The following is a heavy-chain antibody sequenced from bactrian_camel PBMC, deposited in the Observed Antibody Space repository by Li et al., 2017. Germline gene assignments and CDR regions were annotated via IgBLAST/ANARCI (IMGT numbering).Heavy chain of an antibody. CDR2: IATGSGNI. D-gene: IGHD6*01. Sequence: HVQLVESGGGSVQAGGSLRLSCAASGYTYNRNCMAWFRQAPGKEREGVARIATGSGNIYYADSVKGRFTISKDNAKNTLYLQMNNLKPEDAAIYYCAARTGDFSGTPGGRWLKWIEGEFGYWGQGTQVTVS. J-gene: IGHJ6*01. V-gene: IGHV3S1*01. CDR3: AARTGDFSGTPGGRWLKWIEGEFGY. CDR1: GYTYNRNC.